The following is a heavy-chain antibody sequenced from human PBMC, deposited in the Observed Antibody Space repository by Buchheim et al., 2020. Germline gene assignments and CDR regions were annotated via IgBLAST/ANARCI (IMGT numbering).Heavy chain of an antibody. CDR3: ARFGAYDAFDI. J-gene: IGHJ3*02. CDR1: GGSISSYY. V-gene: IGHV4-59*01. CDR2: IYYSGST. Sequence: QVQLQESGPGLVKPSETLSLTCTVSGGSISSYYWSWLRQPPGKGLEWIGYIYYSGSTNYNPSLKSRVTISVDTSKNQFSMKLSSETAADTAVYYCARFGAYDAFDIWGQET. D-gene: IGHD3-10*01.